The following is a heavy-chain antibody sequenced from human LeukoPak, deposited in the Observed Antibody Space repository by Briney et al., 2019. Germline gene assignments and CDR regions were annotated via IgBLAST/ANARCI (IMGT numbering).Heavy chain of an antibody. Sequence: SETLSLTCTVSGGSISSYYWSWIRQPPGKGLEWIWYIYYSGSTNYNPSLKSRVTISVDTSKNKFSLKLSSVTAADTAVYYCARLSGYYSLFDYWGQGTLVTVSS. D-gene: IGHD3-22*01. CDR3: ARLSGYYSLFDY. CDR2: IYYSGST. J-gene: IGHJ4*02. CDR1: GGSISSYY. V-gene: IGHV4-59*01.